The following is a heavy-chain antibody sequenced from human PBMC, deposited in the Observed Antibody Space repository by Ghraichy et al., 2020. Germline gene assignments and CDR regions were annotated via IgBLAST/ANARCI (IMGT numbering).Heavy chain of an antibody. CDR3: ATGFMVRGVKPPHFDY. CDR1: GYTLTELS. J-gene: IGHJ4*02. D-gene: IGHD3-10*01. CDR2: FDPEDGET. V-gene: IGHV1-24*01. Sequence: ASVKVSFKVSGYTLTELSMHWVRQAPGKGLEWMGGFDPEDGETIYAQKFQGRVTMTEDTSTDTAYMELSSLRSEDTAVYYCATGFMVRGVKPPHFDYWGQGTLVTVSS.